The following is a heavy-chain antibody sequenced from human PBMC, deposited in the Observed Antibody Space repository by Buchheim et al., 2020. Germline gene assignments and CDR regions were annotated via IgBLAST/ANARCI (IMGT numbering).Heavy chain of an antibody. CDR3: AKGLRSGAFDHDGFDV. CDR1: GFTISNYA. V-gene: IGHV3-23*01. J-gene: IGHJ3*01. D-gene: IGHD2-15*01. CDR2: ISSSGDKT. Sequence: EVQLLESGGGLVQPGGSLRLACAASGFTISNYAMYWVRQTPGKGLEWVSGISSSGDKTFYRESVKGRLTLFRDNSKNTLNLEMKSLTAEDTALYYCAKGLRSGAFDHDGFDVWGQGT.